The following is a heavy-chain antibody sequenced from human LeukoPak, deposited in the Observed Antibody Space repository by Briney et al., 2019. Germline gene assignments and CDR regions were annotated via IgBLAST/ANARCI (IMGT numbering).Heavy chain of an antibody. CDR1: GLTFSTYW. D-gene: IGHD5-12*01. Sequence: GGSLRLSCAASGLTFSTYWMSWVRQAPGKGLEWVANIKQDGSEKYYVDSVKGRFTISRDNAKNSLYLQMNSLRAEDTAVYYCATLVATTQFDYWGQGTLVTVSS. V-gene: IGHV3-7*01. CDR3: ATLVATTQFDY. J-gene: IGHJ4*02. CDR2: IKQDGSEK.